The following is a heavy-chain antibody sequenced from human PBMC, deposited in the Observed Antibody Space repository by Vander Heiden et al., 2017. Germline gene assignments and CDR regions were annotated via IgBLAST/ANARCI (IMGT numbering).Heavy chain of an antibody. D-gene: IGHD2-21*02. CDR1: GYTFPNYG. V-gene: IGHV1-18*01. CDR2: ISAYNGNT. J-gene: IGHJ6*02. CDR3: ARDRVVTAKYYGMDV. Sequence: QVQLVQSGADVKKPGASVKVSCTASGYTFPNYGVSWVRQAAGQGLGWMGWISAYNGNTNYTPKFQGRVAMTTDTSTSTAYMELKSLRSDDTAVYYCARDRVVTAKYYGMDVWGQGTTVTVSS.